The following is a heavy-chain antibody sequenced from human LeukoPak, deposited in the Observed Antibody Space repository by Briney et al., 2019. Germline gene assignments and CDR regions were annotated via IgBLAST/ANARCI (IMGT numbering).Heavy chain of an antibody. CDR3: AIGLSGDL. J-gene: IGHJ4*02. CDR1: GFSISSSA. D-gene: IGHD7-27*01. Sequence: GSLRLSCAASGFSISSSAMNWVRQAPGKGLEWVSSINNVASHIYYAGSVRGRFTISRDNAKNSVYLQMNSLRAEDTAVYYCAIGLSGDLWGQGTLVTVSS. V-gene: IGHV3-21*01. CDR2: INNVASHI.